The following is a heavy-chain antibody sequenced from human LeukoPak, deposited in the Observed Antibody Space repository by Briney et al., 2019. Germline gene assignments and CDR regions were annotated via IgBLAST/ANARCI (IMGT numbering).Heavy chain of an antibody. CDR1: GFTFSSYA. J-gene: IGHJ4*02. CDR3: ARDDSQDSSGYSPYFDY. V-gene: IGHV3-30*01. CDR2: ISYDGSNK. Sequence: GRSLRLSCAASGFTFSSYAMHWVRQAPGKGLEWVAVISYDGSNKYYADSVKGRFTISRDSSKNTLYLQMNSLRAEDTAVYYCARDDSQDSSGYSPYFDYWGQGTLVTVSS. D-gene: IGHD3-22*01.